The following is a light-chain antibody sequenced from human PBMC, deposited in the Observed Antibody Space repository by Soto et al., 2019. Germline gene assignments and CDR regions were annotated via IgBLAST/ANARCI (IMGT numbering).Light chain of an antibody. CDR1: QGITYW. Sequence: DIQMTQSPSSMSASLGDRVTITCRASQGITYWLAWYQQRPGRAPKCLIYAASILESGVPSRFTGSGSGTNFTLTINDLPPEDFATYFCQQANSFPLTFGQGTRLDLK. CDR2: AAS. V-gene: IGKV1-12*01. CDR3: QQANSFPLT. J-gene: IGKJ5*01.